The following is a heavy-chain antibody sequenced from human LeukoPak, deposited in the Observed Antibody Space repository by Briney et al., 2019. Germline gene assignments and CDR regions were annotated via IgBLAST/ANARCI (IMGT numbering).Heavy chain of an antibody. V-gene: IGHV3-30*03. J-gene: IGHJ4*02. CDR3: ARGPPNWGYDY. D-gene: IGHD7-27*01. Sequence: GGSLRLSCAASGFTFSSYGMHWVRQAPGKGLEWVAVISYDGSNKYYADSVKGRFTISRDNSKNTLYLRMNSLRAEDTAVYYCARGPPNWGYDYWGPGTLVTVSS. CDR1: GFTFSSYG. CDR2: ISYDGSNK.